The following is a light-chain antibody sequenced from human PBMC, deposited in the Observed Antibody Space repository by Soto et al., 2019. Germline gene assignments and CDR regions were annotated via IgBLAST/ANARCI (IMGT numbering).Light chain of an antibody. CDR3: QQYGSSGT. Sequence: EIILTQSPDTLSLSPGERATLSCRASQTVSSNYLAWCQQRPGQAPRLLIYGASTRATGIPVRFSGSGSGTDFTLTISRLEPEDFAVYYCQQYGSSGTFGQGTKV. V-gene: IGKV3-20*01. CDR1: QTVSSNY. J-gene: IGKJ1*01. CDR2: GAS.